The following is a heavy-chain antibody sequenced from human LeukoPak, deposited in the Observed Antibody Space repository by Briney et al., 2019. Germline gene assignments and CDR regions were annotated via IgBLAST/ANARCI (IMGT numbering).Heavy chain of an antibody. CDR1: GYTFTSYD. J-gene: IGHJ6*03. V-gene: IGHV1-8*03. Sequence: APVKVSCKASGYTFTSYDINWVRQATGQGLEWMGWMNPNSGNTGYAQKSQGRVTITRNTSISTAYMELSSLRSEDTAVYYCARGNQPPQYYYYYYYMDVWGKGTTVTVSS. CDR2: MNPNSGNT. CDR3: ARGNQPPQYYYYYYYMDV. D-gene: IGHD1-14*01.